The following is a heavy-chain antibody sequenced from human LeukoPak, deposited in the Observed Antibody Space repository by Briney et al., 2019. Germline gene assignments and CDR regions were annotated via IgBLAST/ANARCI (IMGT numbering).Heavy chain of an antibody. V-gene: IGHV4-39*01. CDR1: GGSISSSSYY. J-gene: IGHJ4*02. CDR3: ASSVVPAAIVDY. Sequence: PSETLSLTCTVSGGSISSSSYYWGWTRQPPGKGLEWIGSIYYSGSTYYNPSLKSRVTISVDTSKNQFSLKLSSVTAADTAVYYCASSVVPAAIVDYWGQGTLVTVSS. CDR2: IYYSGST. D-gene: IGHD2-2*01.